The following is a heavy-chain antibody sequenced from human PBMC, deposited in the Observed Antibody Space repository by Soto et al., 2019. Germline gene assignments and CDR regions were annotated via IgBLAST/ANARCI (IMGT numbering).Heavy chain of an antibody. V-gene: IGHV1-8*01. D-gene: IGHD3-10*01. J-gene: IGHJ5*02. CDR3: VRGRFLRPVGRGVRHWFDT. CDR2: MNTNRGDT. CDR1: GYTFTGYY. Sequence: QVQLVQSGAEVKKPGASVKVSCKTSGYTFTGYYINWVRQATVQVLDWMWWMNTNRGDTGYAQKFKGRVTMTRHTSINTAYMELSRLRSDATAVYYCVRGRFLRPVGRGVRHWFDTWGKGNQVNV.